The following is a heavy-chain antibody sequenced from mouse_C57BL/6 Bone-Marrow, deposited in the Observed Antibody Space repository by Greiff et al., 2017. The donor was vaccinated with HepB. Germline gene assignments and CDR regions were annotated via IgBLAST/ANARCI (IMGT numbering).Heavy chain of an antibody. CDR3: ARHGGSYWYFDV. CDR2: ISNLAYSI. CDR1: GFTFSDYG. V-gene: IGHV5-15*01. D-gene: IGHD1-1*02. J-gene: IGHJ1*03. Sequence: EVQRVESGGGLVQPGGSLKLSCAASGFTFSDYGMAWVRQAPRKGPEWVAFISNLAYSIYYADTVTGRFTISRENAKNTLYLEMSSLRSEDTAMYYCARHGGSYWYFDVWGTGTTVTVSS.